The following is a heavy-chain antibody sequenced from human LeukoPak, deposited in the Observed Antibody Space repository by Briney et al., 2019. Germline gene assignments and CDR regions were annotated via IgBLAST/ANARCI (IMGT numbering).Heavy chain of an antibody. CDR1: GGSISSGGYY. CDR3: ARSIMGGDYFFDY. V-gene: IGHV4-31*03. Sequence: SETLSLTCTVSGGSISSGGYYWSWIRQHPGKGLEWIGYIYYSGSTYYNPSLKSRVTISVDTSKNQFSLKLSSVTAADTAVYYCARSIMGGDYFFDYWGQGTLVTVSS. CDR2: IYYSGST. D-gene: IGHD2-21*02. J-gene: IGHJ4*02.